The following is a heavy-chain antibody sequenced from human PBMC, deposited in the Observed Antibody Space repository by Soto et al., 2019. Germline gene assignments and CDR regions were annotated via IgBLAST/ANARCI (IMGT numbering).Heavy chain of an antibody. V-gene: IGHV1-2*04. CDR1: GYTFTGYY. J-gene: IGHJ5*02. CDR3: ARHNGYDYYWFDP. CDR2: INPNSGGT. D-gene: IGHD5-12*01. Sequence: ASVKVSCKASGYTFTGYYMHWVRQAPGQGLEWMGWINPNSGGTNYAQKFQGWVTMTRDTSISTAYMELSRLRSDDTAVYYCARHNGYDYYWFDPWGQGTLVTVSS.